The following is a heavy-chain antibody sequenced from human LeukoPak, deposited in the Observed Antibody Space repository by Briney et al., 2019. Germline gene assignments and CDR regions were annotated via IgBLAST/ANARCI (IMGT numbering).Heavy chain of an antibody. V-gene: IGHV3-72*01. CDR2: IRSKADSYTT. CDR1: GFTFSDYK. CDR3: TRSDISGYPHY. Sequence: QTGGSLRLSCAASGFTFSDYKMDWVRQAPGKGLEWVGRIRSKADSYTTEYAASVKGRFTVSRDDSKNSLYLQMNSLKTDDTAVYYCTRSDISGYPHYWGQGTLVTVSS. D-gene: IGHD3-22*01. J-gene: IGHJ4*02.